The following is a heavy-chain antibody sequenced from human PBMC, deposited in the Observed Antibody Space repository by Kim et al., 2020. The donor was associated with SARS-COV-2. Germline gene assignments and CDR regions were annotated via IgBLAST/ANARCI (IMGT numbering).Heavy chain of an antibody. CDR2: INPSGGGT. J-gene: IGHJ2*01. V-gene: IGHV1-46*01. CDR3: ARDQGWAAGTERSGFFDL. Sequence: APVKVSCKASGYTFTGHYMHWVRQAPGQGLEWMGIINPSGGGTSYAQKFQGRVTMTTDTSTSRVYMELSSLRSEDTAVYYCARDQGWAAGTERSGFFDLWGRGTLVTVSS. D-gene: IGHD6-13*01. CDR1: GYTFTGHY.